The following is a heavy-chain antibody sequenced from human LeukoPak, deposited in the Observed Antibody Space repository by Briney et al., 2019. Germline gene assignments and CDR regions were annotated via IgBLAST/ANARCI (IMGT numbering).Heavy chain of an antibody. Sequence: ASVKVSCKASGYTFTGYYMHWVRQAPGQGLEWMRWINPNSGGTNYAQKFQGRVTMTRDTSISTAYMELSRLRSDDTAVYYCARVDAIVATTPDYWGQGTLVTVSS. CDR1: GYTFTGYY. CDR2: INPNSGGT. D-gene: IGHD5-12*01. J-gene: IGHJ4*02. V-gene: IGHV1-2*02. CDR3: ARVDAIVATTPDY.